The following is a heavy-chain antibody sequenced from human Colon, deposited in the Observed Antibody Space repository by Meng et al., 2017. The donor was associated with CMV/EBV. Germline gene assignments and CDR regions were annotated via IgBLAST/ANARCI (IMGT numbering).Heavy chain of an antibody. CDR2: LWSDGNKK. V-gene: IGHV3-33*01. CDR3: ARDGGLVVVPAAIGAYYYGMDV. CDR1: GFNIRDYG. J-gene: IGHJ6*02. D-gene: IGHD2-2*02. Sequence: GESLKISCEGSGFNIRDYGIHWVRQAPGRGLEWVAVLWSDGNKKFYADSVKGRFTISRDLFKNTVYLQMNSLRAEDTAVYYCARDGGLVVVPAAIGAYYYGMDVWGQGTTVTVSS.